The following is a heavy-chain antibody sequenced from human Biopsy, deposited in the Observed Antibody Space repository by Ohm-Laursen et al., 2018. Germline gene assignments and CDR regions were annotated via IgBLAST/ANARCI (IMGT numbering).Heavy chain of an antibody. J-gene: IGHJ2*01. CDR1: GGSITSYS. D-gene: IGHD6-25*01. CDR3: ARRSAANWYFNL. Sequence: TLSLTCTVSGGSITSYSWSWIRQPPGKGLEPIGYIYNTGDTTYNPSLQSRVTISLDTSNNQLSLRPRSVTAADAAVYYCARRSAANWYFNLWGRGTLVTVSS. CDR2: IYNTGDT. V-gene: IGHV4-59*08.